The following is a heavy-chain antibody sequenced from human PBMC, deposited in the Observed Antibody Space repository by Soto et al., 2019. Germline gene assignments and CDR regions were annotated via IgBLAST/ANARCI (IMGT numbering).Heavy chain of an antibody. CDR1: GESISSSSYY. J-gene: IGHJ4*02. CDR2: IYYSGRT. V-gene: IGHV4-39*01. Sequence: SETLSLTCIVSGESISSSSYYWGWVRQPPGKGLEWIGSIYYSGRTYYNPSFKSRVTISIDTSKNQFSLKLSSVTATDTAVYYCARQRTTVVTQAYFDHWGQGALVTVSS. CDR3: ARQRTTVVTQAYFDH. D-gene: IGHD2-21*02.